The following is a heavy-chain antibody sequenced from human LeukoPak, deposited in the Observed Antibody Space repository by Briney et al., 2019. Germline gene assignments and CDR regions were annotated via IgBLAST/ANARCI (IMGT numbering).Heavy chain of an antibody. V-gene: IGHV1-69*01. CDR1: GGTFISYA. D-gene: IGHD3-22*01. CDR2: IIPIFGTA. Sequence: SVKVSCKASGGTFISYAISWVRQAPGQGLEWMGGIIPIFGTANYAQKFQGRVTITADESTSTAYMELSSLRSEDTAVYYCARDMIVVVQGYGMDVWGQGTTVTVSS. J-gene: IGHJ6*02. CDR3: ARDMIVVVQGYGMDV.